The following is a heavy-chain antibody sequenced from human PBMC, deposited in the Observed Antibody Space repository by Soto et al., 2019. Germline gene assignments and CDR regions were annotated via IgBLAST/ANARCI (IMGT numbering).Heavy chain of an antibody. CDR3: VRAPYGFTSWFDS. D-gene: IGHD3-10*01. CDR1: GFTFSDNY. CDR2: IRSSGTTI. J-gene: IGHJ5*01. V-gene: IGHV3-11*01. Sequence: QVQLVESGGGLVKPGGSLRLSCAASGFTFSDNYMSWIRQAPGKGLEWVSYIRSSGTTIYYADSVKGRFTISRDNAKNSLYLQMDSLRAEDTAVYYCVRAPYGFTSWFDSWGQGTLVTVSS.